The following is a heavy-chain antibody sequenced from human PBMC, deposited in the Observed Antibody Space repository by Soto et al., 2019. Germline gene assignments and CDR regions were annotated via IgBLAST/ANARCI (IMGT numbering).Heavy chain of an antibody. CDR3: ARLEAVAGTIYYYYYMDV. CDR1: GGSISSYY. D-gene: IGHD6-19*01. V-gene: IGHV4-59*01. CDR2: IYYSGST. J-gene: IGHJ6*03. Sequence: SETLSLTCTVSGGSISSYYWSWIRQPPGKGLEWIGYIYYSGSTNYNPSLKSRVTISVDTSKNQFSLKLSSVTAADTAVYYCARLEAVAGTIYYYYYMDVWGKGTTVTVSS.